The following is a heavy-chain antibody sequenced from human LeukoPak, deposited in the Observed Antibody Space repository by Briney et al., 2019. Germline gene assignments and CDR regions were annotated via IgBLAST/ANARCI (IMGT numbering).Heavy chain of an antibody. J-gene: IGHJ4*02. CDR2: LRNKANSYTT. D-gene: IGHD5-12*01. CDR1: GFTFTNAW. V-gene: IGHV3-72*01. CDR3: VRAGIVTTPYFFDY. Sequence: PGGSLRLSCAASGFTFTNAWMSWVRQAPGKGLEWVGRLRNKANSYTTEYAASVKGRFTISRDDSKNSLYLQMNSLKTEDTAMYFCVRAGIVTTPYFFDYWGQGTLVTVSS.